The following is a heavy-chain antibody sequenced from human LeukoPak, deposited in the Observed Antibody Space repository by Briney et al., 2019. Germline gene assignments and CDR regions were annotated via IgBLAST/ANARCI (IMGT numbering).Heavy chain of an antibody. CDR3: ARFRMVDGEGMYYFDY. J-gene: IGHJ4*02. Sequence: GESLKISCKGSGYSFTSYWIGWVRQMPGKGLEWMGIIYPGDSDTRYSSSFQGQVTISADKSISTAYLQWSSLKASDTAMYYCARFRMVDGEGMYYFDYWGQGTLVTVSS. CDR1: GYSFTSYW. CDR2: IYPGDSDT. D-gene: IGHD5-24*01. V-gene: IGHV5-51*01.